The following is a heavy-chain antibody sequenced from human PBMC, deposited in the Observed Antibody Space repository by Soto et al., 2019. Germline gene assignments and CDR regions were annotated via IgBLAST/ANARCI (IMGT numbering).Heavy chain of an antibody. Sequence: SETLSLTCTVSGGSISGYYWTWIRQPPGKGLEWTGYIYYSGNTNYNPSLKSRVTISVDTSKNQFSLKLSSVTAADTAVYYCARLISFPLYYFDYWGQGTLVTVSS. J-gene: IGHJ4*02. CDR3: ARLISFPLYYFDY. V-gene: IGHV4-59*08. CDR2: IYYSGNT. CDR1: GGSISGYY.